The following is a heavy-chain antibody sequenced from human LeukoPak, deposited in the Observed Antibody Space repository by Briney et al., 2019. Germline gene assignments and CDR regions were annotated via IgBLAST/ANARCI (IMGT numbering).Heavy chain of an antibody. CDR3: ARGVRFLEWLSISDAFDI. D-gene: IGHD3-3*01. Sequence: GGSLRLSCAASGFTFSSYSMNWVRQAPGKGLEWVSYISSSSSTIYYADSVKGRFTISRDNAKNSLYLQMNSLRAEDTAVYYCARGVRFLEWLSISDAFDIWGQGTMVTVSS. V-gene: IGHV3-48*04. CDR2: ISSSSSTI. CDR1: GFTFSSYS. J-gene: IGHJ3*02.